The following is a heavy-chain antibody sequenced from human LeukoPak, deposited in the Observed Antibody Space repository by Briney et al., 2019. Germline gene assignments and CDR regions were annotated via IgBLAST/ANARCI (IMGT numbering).Heavy chain of an antibody. CDR2: ISGSGGST. CDR1: GFTFSSYA. CDR3: AKEGRDVVVVAAAYYFDY. Sequence: PGGSLRLSCAASGFTFSSYAMSWVRQAPGKGLEWVSAISGSGGSTYYADSVKGRFTISRDNSKNTLYLQMNSLRAEDTAVYYCAKEGRDVVVVAAAYYFDYWGQGTLVTVSS. D-gene: IGHD2-15*01. V-gene: IGHV3-23*01. J-gene: IGHJ4*02.